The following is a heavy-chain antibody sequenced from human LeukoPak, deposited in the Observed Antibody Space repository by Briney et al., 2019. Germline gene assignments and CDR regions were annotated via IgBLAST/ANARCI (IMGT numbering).Heavy chain of an antibody. Sequence: GGSLRLSCAASGFTFSGYWMSWVRQAPGKGLEWVANIKQDGSEKYYVDSVKGRFTISRDNAKNSLYLQMNSLRAEDTAVYYCARDFIAAAGTSFDYWGQGTLVPVSS. D-gene: IGHD6-13*01. J-gene: IGHJ4*02. CDR3: ARDFIAAAGTSFDY. CDR1: GFTFSGYW. V-gene: IGHV3-7*01. CDR2: IKQDGSEK.